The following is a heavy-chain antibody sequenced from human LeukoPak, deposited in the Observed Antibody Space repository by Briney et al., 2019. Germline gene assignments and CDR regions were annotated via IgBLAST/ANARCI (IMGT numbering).Heavy chain of an antibody. Sequence: PSETLSLTCSVSGGSIAQYYWSWIRQSPGKGLEWIGHIYYNGATKYSPSLKSRVTLSVDTSKNQFSLKLSSVTAADTAVYYCARAPSSSWYEGFDYWGQGTLVTVSS. CDR3: ARAPSSSWYEGFDY. J-gene: IGHJ4*02. CDR1: GGSIAQYY. V-gene: IGHV4-59*01. CDR2: IYYNGAT. D-gene: IGHD6-13*01.